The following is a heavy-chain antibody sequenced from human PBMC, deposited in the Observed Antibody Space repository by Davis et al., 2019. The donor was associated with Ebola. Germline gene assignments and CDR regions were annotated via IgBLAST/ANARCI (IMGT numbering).Heavy chain of an antibody. CDR2: IKQDGSEK. J-gene: IGHJ4*02. CDR1: GFTFSSYW. D-gene: IGHD5-24*01. CDR3: ARDSLRDGYPELDY. Sequence: GESLKISCAASGFTFSSYWMSWVRQAPGKGLEWVANIKQDGSEKYYVDSVKGRFTISRDNAKNSLYLQMNSLRAEDTAVYYCARDSLRDGYPELDYWGQGTLVTVSS. V-gene: IGHV3-7*01.